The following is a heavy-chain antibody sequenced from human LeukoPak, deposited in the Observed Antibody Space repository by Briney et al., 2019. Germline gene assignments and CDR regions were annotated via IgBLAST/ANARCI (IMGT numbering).Heavy chain of an antibody. CDR2: INHSGST. CDR1: GGSFSGYY. V-gene: IGHV4-34*01. D-gene: IGHD3-22*01. Sequence: PSETLSLTCAVYGGSFSGYYWSWIRQPPGEGLEWIGEINHSGSTNYNPSLKSRVTISVDTSKNQFSLKLSSVTAADTAVYYCARGEPDSSGYYYDYWGQGTLVTVSS. CDR3: ARGEPDSSGYYYDY. J-gene: IGHJ4*02.